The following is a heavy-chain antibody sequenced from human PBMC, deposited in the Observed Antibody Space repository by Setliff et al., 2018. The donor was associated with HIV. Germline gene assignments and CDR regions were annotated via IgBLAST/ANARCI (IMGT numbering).Heavy chain of an antibody. CDR1: GGSISNGDHY. V-gene: IGHV4-30-4*08. Sequence: SETLSLTCTVSGGSISNGDHYWAWIRQSPGKGLEWIGYIYYTGDTYYRSSLESRVTISVDTSNNQTSLRLSSVTAADTAMYYCVRDDYGYNGKGFDYWGPGTLVTVSS. CDR3: VRDDYGYNGKGFDY. D-gene: IGHD4-17*01. J-gene: IGHJ4*02. CDR2: IYYTGDT.